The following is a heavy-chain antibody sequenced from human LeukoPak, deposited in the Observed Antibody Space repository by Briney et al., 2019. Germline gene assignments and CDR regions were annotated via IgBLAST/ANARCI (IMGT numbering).Heavy chain of an antibody. CDR1: GGSFSGYY. Sequence: PSETLSLTCAVYGGSFSGYYWSWIRQPPGKGLEWIGEINHSGSTNYNPSLKSRVTISVDTSKNQFSLKLSSVTAADTAVYYCARVVYYDSSAPWYYYYYMDVWGKGTTVTISS. J-gene: IGHJ6*03. V-gene: IGHV4-34*01. CDR3: ARVVYYDSSAPWYYYYYMDV. D-gene: IGHD3-22*01. CDR2: INHSGST.